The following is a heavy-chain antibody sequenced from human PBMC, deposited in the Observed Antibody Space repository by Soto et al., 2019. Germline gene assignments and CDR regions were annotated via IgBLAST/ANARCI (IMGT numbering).Heavy chain of an antibody. CDR2: INPSGGSP. CDR1: GYSFTSYF. Sequence: ASVKVSCKTSGYSFTSYFIHWVRQAPGQGLEWMGIINPSGGSPNYAQKLQGRVSMTRDRSTSTVHMELSSLRSDDTAMYYCAREYGNYDSSGYYAYWGQGTLVTVSS. D-gene: IGHD3-22*01. J-gene: IGHJ4*02. CDR3: AREYGNYDSSGYYAY. V-gene: IGHV1-46*01.